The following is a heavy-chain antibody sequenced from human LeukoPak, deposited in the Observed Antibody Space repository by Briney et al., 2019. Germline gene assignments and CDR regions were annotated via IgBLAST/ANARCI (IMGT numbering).Heavy chain of an antibody. D-gene: IGHD4-23*01. CDR3: ARHLYRANSGSPFDV. CDR2: IYSGDSDT. CDR1: GYSFTSSW. Sequence: GESLKISFKGSGYSFTSSWIAWVRQMPGKGLEWMGIIYSGDSDTTYSQSFQGQVTISADKSVSTAHLLWSSLKASDTAMYYCARHLYRANSGSPFDVWGQGTMVTV. V-gene: IGHV5-51*01. J-gene: IGHJ3*01.